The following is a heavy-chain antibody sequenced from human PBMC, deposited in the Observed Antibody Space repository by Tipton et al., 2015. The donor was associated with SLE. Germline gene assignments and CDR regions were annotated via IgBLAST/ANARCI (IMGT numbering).Heavy chain of an antibody. CDR1: GGSMSSDTYS. Sequence: TLSLTCAVSGGSMSSDTYSWNWIRQPPGKGLEWIGYTFHSGSTYYNPSLKRRVTISVDRSKNQFSLKLSSVTAADTAVYYCARDHRGLAAGQAFDIWGQGTMVTVSS. V-gene: IGHV4-30-2*01. D-gene: IGHD3-10*01. CDR3: ARDHRGLAAGQAFDI. CDR2: TFHSGST. J-gene: IGHJ3*02.